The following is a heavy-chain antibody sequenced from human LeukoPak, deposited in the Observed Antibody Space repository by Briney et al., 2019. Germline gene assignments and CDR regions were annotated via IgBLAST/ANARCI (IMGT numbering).Heavy chain of an antibody. CDR3: AELGITMIGGV. CDR2: ISSSGSTI. V-gene: IGHV3-48*03. CDR1: GFTFDDYG. J-gene: IGHJ6*04. D-gene: IGHD3-10*02. Sequence: GGSLRLSCAASGFTFDDYGMSGVRQAPGKGLDGVSYISSSGSTIYYADSVKGRFTISRDNAKNSLYLQMNSLRAEDTAVYYCAELGITMIGGVWGKGTTVTISS.